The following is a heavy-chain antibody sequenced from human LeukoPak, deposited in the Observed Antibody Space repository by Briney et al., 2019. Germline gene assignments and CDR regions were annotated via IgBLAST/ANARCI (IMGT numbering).Heavy chain of an antibody. CDR1: AYRITSYW. D-gene: IGHD3-9*01. J-gene: IGHJ4*02. Sequence: GESLKISCKASAYRITSYWIGWVGQMPGKGLQWLGIIYPSDSDARYSPSFQGQVTISADKSINTTYLQWSSLKASDTAMYYCARRNYDILTGYYNDYFDYWGQGTLVTVSS. V-gene: IGHV5-51*01. CDR2: IYPSDSDA. CDR3: ARRNYDILTGYYNDYFDY.